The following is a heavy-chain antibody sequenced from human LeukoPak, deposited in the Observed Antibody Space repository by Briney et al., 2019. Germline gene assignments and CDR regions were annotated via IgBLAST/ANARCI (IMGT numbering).Heavy chain of an antibody. V-gene: IGHV3-43D*03. CDR3: AKGDPGEY. D-gene: IGHD3-16*01. J-gene: IGHJ4*02. CDR1: GFTFSSYW. CDR2: ISWDGGST. Sequence: GGSLRLSCAASGFTFSSYWMHWVRQAPGKGLEWVSLISWDGGSTYYADSVKGRFTISRDNSKNSLYLQMNSLRAEDTALYYCAKGDPGEYWGQGTLVTVSS.